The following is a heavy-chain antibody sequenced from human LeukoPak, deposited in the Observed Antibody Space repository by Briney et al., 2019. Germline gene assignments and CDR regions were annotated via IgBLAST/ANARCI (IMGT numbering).Heavy chain of an antibody. D-gene: IGHD4-17*01. J-gene: IGHJ6*02. V-gene: IGHV1-2*02. CDR2: INPNTGVT. CDR3: ARDRTTVTTGYYGMDV. CDR1: GYTFTGYY. Sequence: ASVKVSFTASGYTFTGYYMHWVRQAPGQGLEWMGWINPNTGVTNYTQKFQGRVTLTRDTSIITAYMELTRLRSDDTAMYYCARDRTTVTTGYYGMDVWGQGTTVTVSS.